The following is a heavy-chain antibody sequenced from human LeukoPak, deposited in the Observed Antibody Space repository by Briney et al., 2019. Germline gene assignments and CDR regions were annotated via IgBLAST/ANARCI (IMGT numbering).Heavy chain of an antibody. D-gene: IGHD6-13*01. J-gene: IGHJ5*02. CDR3: ARGGIAAAVKTWFDP. CDR2: ISAYSGNT. Sequence: ASVKVSCKASGYTFTSYGISWVRQAPGQGLEWMGWISAYSGNTYYAQKFQGRVTITTDESTSTAYMELSSLRSEDTAVYYCARGGIAAAVKTWFDPWGQGTLVTVSS. CDR1: GYTFTSYG. V-gene: IGHV1-18*01.